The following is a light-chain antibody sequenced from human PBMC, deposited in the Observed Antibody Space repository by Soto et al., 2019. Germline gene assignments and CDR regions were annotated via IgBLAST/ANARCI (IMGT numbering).Light chain of an antibody. CDR2: DVT. CDR1: SSDVGGYNY. CDR3: CSYAGSYTYV. J-gene: IGLJ1*01. Sequence: QSALTQPRSVSGSPGQSVTISCTGTSSDVGGYNYVSWYQHHPGKAPKLMIYDVTKRPSGVRDRFSASKSGNTASLTISGLQAEYEADYYFCSYAGSYTYVFGTGTKVTVL. V-gene: IGLV2-11*01.